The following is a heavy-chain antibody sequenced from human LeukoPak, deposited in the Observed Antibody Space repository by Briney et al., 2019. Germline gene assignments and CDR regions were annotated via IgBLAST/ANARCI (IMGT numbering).Heavy chain of an antibody. J-gene: IGHJ5*02. D-gene: IGHD3-3*01. CDR3: ARDDYRMSWRVTIFPAFDP. Sequence: GSSVKVSCKASGYTFTNFGISWVRQAPGQGLEWMGWISGYNGDTNYAQKFQGRVTVTTDTSTSTAFMELRSLTSDDTAMYYCARDDYRMSWRVTIFPAFDPWGQGTLVTVS. V-gene: IGHV1-18*01. CDR1: GYTFTNFG. CDR2: ISGYNGDT.